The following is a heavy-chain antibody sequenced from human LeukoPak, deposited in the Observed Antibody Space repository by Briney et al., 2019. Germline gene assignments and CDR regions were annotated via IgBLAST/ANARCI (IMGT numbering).Heavy chain of an antibody. Sequence: ASVKVSCKASGYTFTSYDINWVRQATGQGLEWMGWMNPNNGNTGYAQKFQGRVTMTRSTSISTAYMELSGLRSEDTAVYYCARLASSSWPLYYYYGMDVWGQGTTVTVSS. CDR2: MNPNNGNT. CDR1: GYTFTSYD. D-gene: IGHD6-13*01. V-gene: IGHV1-8*01. CDR3: ARLASSSWPLYYYYGMDV. J-gene: IGHJ6*02.